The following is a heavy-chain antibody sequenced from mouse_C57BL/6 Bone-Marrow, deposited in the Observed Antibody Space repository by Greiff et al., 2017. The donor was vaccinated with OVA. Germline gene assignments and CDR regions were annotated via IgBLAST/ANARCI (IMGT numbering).Heavy chain of an antibody. D-gene: IGHD2-4*01. CDR2: ISSGSSTI. CDR3: ARKDYDYFAY. V-gene: IGHV5-17*01. Sequence: EVMLVESGGGLVKPGGSLKLSCAASGFTFSDYGMHWVRQAPEKGLEWVAYISSGSSTIYYADPVKGRFTISRDNAKNTLFLQMTSLRSEDTAMYYCARKDYDYFAYWGQGTLVTVSA. J-gene: IGHJ3*01. CDR1: GFTFSDYG.